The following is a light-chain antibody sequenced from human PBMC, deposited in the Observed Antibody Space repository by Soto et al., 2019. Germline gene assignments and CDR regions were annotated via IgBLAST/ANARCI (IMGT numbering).Light chain of an antibody. CDR3: QSYDSSHYV. Sequence: QSALTQPPSVSGAPGQRVTISCTGSSSNIGAGYDVHWYQQLPGTAPKLLIYGNINRPSGVPDRFSGSKSGTSASLAITGLQAEDEADYYCQSYDSSHYVFGTGTKVTVL. CDR2: GNI. J-gene: IGLJ1*01. V-gene: IGLV1-40*01. CDR1: SSNIGAGYD.